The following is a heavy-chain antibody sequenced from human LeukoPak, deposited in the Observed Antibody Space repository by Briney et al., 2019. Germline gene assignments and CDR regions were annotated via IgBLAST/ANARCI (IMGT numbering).Heavy chain of an antibody. CDR1: GFTFDDYA. Sequence: PGGSLRLSCAASGFTFDDYAMHWVRRAPGKGLEWVSLISWDGDTTYYADSVKGRFTISRDNSKNSLYLQMNSLRAEDTALYYCAKDTRARGGWYGYFDYWGQGTLVTVSS. CDR3: AKDTRARGGWYGYFDY. D-gene: IGHD6-19*01. CDR2: ISWDGDTT. V-gene: IGHV3-43D*04. J-gene: IGHJ4*02.